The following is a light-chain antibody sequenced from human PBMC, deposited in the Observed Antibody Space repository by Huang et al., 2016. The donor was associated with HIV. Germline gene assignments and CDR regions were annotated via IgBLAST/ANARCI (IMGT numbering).Light chain of an antibody. CDR3: QQRTNWPTWT. V-gene: IGKV3-11*01. Sequence: EIVLTQSPATLSLSPGERATLSCRASQSVSSYLAWYQQKPGQAPRRLIYDASNRATGIRARFSGSGAGTDVTLTISSLEPEDCAGYYCQQRTNWPTWTWGQGTKVEIK. CDR2: DAS. CDR1: QSVSSY. J-gene: IGKJ1*01.